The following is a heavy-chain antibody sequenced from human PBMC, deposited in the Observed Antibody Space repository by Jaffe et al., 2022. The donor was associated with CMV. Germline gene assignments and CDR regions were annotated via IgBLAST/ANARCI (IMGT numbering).Heavy chain of an antibody. Sequence: QVQLVQSGAEVKKPGSSVKVSCKASGGTFSSYAISWVRQAPGQGLEWMGRIIPILGIANYAQKFQGRVTITADKSTSTAYMELSSLRSEDTAVYYCARLRAGSSWYDYWGQGTLVTVSS. CDR1: GGTFSSYA. CDR3: ARLRAGSSWYDY. CDR2: IIPILGIA. V-gene: IGHV1-69*09. D-gene: IGHD6-13*01. J-gene: IGHJ4*02.